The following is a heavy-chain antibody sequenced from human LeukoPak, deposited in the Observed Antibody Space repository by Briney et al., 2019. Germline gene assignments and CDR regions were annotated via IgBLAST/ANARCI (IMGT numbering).Heavy chain of an antibody. V-gene: IGHV3-11*01. CDR2: ISRSGSTK. J-gene: IGHJ6*03. Sequence: EGSLRLSCAASGFTFSDYNMRWIRQAPGKGLEWVSSISRSGSTKYYADSVKGRFTISRDNAKNSLFLQMNSLRAEDTAVYYCARVLRYCSGGNCYSGGLGYMDVWGKGTTVTISS. CDR1: GFTFSDYN. D-gene: IGHD2-15*01. CDR3: ARVLRYCSGGNCYSGGLGYMDV.